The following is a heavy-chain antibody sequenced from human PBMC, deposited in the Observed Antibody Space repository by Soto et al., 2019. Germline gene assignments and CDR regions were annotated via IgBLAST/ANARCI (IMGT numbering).Heavy chain of an antibody. V-gene: IGHV1-69*13. J-gene: IGHJ6*02. CDR1: GGTFSSYA. D-gene: IGHD1-7*01. CDR3: ATTGTTEAYYYYGMDV. Sequence: SVKVSCNASGGTFSSYAISWVRQAPGQGLEWMGGIIPIFGTANYAQKFQGRVTITADESTSTAYMELSSLRSEDTAVYYCATTGTTEAYYYYGMDVWGQGTTVTVSS. CDR2: IIPIFGTA.